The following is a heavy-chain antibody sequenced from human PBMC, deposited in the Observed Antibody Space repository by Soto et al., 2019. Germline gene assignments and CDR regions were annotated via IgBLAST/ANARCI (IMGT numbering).Heavy chain of an antibody. D-gene: IGHD4-17*01. V-gene: IGHV3-23*01. CDR2: ISGSGGST. Sequence: GGSLRLSCAASGFTFSSYAMSWVRQAPGKGLEWVSAISGSGGSTYYADSVKGRFTISRDNSKNTLYLQMNSLRAEDTAVYYCAKVGPGPLGYGDQDRPYFDYWGQGTLVTVSS. CDR3: AKVGPGPLGYGDQDRPYFDY. J-gene: IGHJ4*02. CDR1: GFTFSSYA.